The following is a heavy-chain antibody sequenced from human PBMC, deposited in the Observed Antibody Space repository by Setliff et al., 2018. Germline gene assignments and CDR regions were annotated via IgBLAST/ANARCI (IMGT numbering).Heavy chain of an antibody. CDR2: INPIFGTA. D-gene: IGHD2-8*02. Sequence: SVKVSCKASGGTLSNSAINWVRQAPGQGLEWMGGINPIFGTADYTQNFQGRLTITTDESTSTAYMQLSSLRSEDTAIYYCATERGLVVSATVYYYYMDVWGKGTTVTVSS. CDR1: GGTLSNSA. J-gene: IGHJ6*03. V-gene: IGHV1-69*05. CDR3: ATERGLVVSATVYYYYMDV.